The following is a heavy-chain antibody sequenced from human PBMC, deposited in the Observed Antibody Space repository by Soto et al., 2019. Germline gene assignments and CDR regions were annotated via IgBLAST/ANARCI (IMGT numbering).Heavy chain of an antibody. CDR1: GGSFSHYY. CDR3: ARDKPGELTLDY. CDR2: IYYTGST. V-gene: IGHV4-59*12. D-gene: IGHD1-26*01. Sequence: PSETLSLTCTVSGGSFSHYYWGWIRQPPGKGLQWIAYIYYTGSTNYNPSLNSRITMSVDTSKNQFSLKRSSVTAADTAVYYCARDKPGELTLDYWGQGTLVTVSS. J-gene: IGHJ4*02.